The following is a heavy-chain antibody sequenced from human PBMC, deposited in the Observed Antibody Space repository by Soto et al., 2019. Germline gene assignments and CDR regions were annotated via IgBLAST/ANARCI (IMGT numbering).Heavy chain of an antibody. D-gene: IGHD6-13*01. V-gene: IGHV4-59*01. CDR3: ARDGSRQQRGWFDP. CDR2: IYYSGST. Sequence: SETLSLTCTVSGGSISSYYWSWIRQPPGKGLEWIGYIYYSGSTNYNPSLKSRVTISVDTSKNQFSLKLSSVTAADTAVYYCARDGSRQQRGWFDPWGQGTLVTVSS. CDR1: GGSISSYY. J-gene: IGHJ5*02.